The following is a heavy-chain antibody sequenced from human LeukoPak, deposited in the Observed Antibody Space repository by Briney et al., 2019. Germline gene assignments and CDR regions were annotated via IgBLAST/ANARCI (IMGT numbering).Heavy chain of an antibody. D-gene: IGHD6-19*01. V-gene: IGHV1-46*01. CDR1: GYTFTSYY. CDR2: INPSGGST. J-gene: IGHJ4*02. CDR3: AAIAVAGGIDY. Sequence: AASVKVSCKASGYTFTSYYMHWVRQAPGQGLEWMGIINPSGGSTSYAQKFQGRVPMTRDMSTSTVYMELSSLRSEDTAVYYCAAIAVAGGIDYWGQGTLVTVSS.